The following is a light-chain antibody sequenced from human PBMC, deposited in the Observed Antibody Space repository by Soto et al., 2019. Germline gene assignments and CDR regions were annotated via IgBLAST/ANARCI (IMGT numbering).Light chain of an antibody. Sequence: DIQMTQSPATLSASVGDRVTITCRASQSISSWLAWYQQKPGKPPKLLIYDASSLESGVPSRFSGSGSGTEFTLTISSLPPDDFATYYCQQYNSYSWTFVQGTKVEIK. CDR2: DAS. V-gene: IGKV1-5*01. CDR3: QQYNSYSWT. J-gene: IGKJ1*01. CDR1: QSISSW.